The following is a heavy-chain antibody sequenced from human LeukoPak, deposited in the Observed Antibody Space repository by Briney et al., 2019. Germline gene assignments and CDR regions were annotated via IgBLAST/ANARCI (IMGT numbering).Heavy chain of an antibody. CDR2: IYYSGST. J-gene: IGHJ5*02. CDR1: GGSISSGDYY. CDR3: ASRYCSSTSCGNWFDP. Sequence: SQTLSLTCTVSGGSISSGDYYWSWIRQPPGKGLEWIGYIYYSGSTYYNPSLKSRVTISVDTSKNQFSLELSSVTAADTAVYYCASRYCSSTSCGNWFDPWGQGTLVTVSS. D-gene: IGHD2-2*01. V-gene: IGHV4-30-4*01.